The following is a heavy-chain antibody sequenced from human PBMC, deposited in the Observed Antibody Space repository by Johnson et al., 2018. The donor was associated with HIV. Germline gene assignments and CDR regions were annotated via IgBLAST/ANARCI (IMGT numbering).Heavy chain of an antibody. V-gene: IGHV3-66*02. CDR1: GFTVSSNY. CDR3: AKDQWEQTLNAFDI. D-gene: IGHD1-26*01. Sequence: VQLVESGGGVVQPGGSLRLSCAASGFTVSSNYMNWVRQAPGKGLEWVSVIYSGDNTFHADSVKGRFTISRDNSKNTLYLQMNSLRAEDTAVYYCAKDQWEQTLNAFDIWGQGTMVTVSS. CDR2: IYSGDNT. J-gene: IGHJ3*02.